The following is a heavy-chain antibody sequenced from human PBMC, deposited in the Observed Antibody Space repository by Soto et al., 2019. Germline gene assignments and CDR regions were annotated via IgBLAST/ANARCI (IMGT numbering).Heavy chain of an antibody. Sequence: ATSAEVSCENCWGRYGTYTSYWVRQAIGQGLEWMGRIIPLFGTTKYAQNFQDRVTITAEESTSTTYMELSSLRAEDTAVYYCARRLDDRADEGFGVWGEGTAVTVSS. CDR3: ARRLDDRADEGFGV. CDR2: IIPLFGTT. V-gene: IGHV1-69*13. D-gene: IGHD3-16*01. CDR1: WGRYGTYT. J-gene: IGHJ3*01.